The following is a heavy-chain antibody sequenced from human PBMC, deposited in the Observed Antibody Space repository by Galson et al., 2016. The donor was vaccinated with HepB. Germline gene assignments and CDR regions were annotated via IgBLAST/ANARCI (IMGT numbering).Heavy chain of an antibody. D-gene: IGHD2-21*02. Sequence: SLRLSCAASGFRFSTLWMTWVRQAPGKGLEWVADINPDGSHTAYVDSVRGRFTISRDNAKNSLYLQMNSLRAEDTAVYYCARRGVVVTAIDWYLDLWGRGTLVTVSS. V-gene: IGHV3-7*01. CDR3: ARRGVVVTAIDWYLDL. J-gene: IGHJ2*01. CDR1: GFRFSTLW. CDR2: INPDGSHT.